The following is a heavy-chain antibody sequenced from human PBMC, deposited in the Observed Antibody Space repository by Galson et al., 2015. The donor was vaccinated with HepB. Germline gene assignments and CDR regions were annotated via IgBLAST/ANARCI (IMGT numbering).Heavy chain of an antibody. CDR2: IGYDGSNK. V-gene: IGHV3-33*01. CDR3: ARGGLGGRPDY. CDR1: GFTFSSYG. D-gene: IGHD1-26*01. Sequence: SLRLSCAASGFTFSSYGMHWVRQAPGKGLEWVAVIGYDGSNKYYADSVKGRFTISRDNSKNTLYLQMNSLRAEDTAVYYCARGGLGGRPDYWGQGTLVTVSS. J-gene: IGHJ4*02.